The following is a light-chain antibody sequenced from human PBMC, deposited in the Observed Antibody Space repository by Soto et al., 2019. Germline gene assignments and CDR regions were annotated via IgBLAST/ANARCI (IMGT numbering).Light chain of an antibody. V-gene: IGKV1-5*03. CDR2: KTS. CDR3: QQYNTYS. CDR1: QSLNSW. J-gene: IGKJ2*01. Sequence: DIQMTQSPSTLSASVGDRVSITCRASQSLNSWLAWYQQKPGKAPKLLIYKTSTLESGVPSRFSGSGSGTEFTITIRNLQSDDFATYYCQQYNTYSFGQGTKLEIK.